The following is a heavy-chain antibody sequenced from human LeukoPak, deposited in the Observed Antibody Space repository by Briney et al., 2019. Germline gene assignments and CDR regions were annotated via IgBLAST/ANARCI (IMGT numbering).Heavy chain of an antibody. D-gene: IGHD2-2*01. J-gene: IGHJ6*03. CDR1: GGSISSYY. CDR3: ARAVVPAAKGGYYYDYYYMDV. Sequence: SETLSLTCTVSGGSISSYYWSWIRQPPGKGLEWIGYIYYSGSTNYNPSLKSRVTISVDTSKNQFSLKLSSVTAADTAVYYCARAVVPAAKGGYYYDYYYMDVWGKGTTVTVSS. CDR2: IYYSGST. V-gene: IGHV4-59*01.